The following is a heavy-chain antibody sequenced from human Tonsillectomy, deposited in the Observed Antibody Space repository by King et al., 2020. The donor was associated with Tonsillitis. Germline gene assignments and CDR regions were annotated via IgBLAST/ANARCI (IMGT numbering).Heavy chain of an antibody. V-gene: IGHV3-73*02. D-gene: IGHD5-18*01. Sequence: VQLVESGGGLVQPGGSLRLSCAGSGFTFSGSSMHWVRQPSGKGLEWVGRIKSKANNYATAYAASVRGSFTNSRDDSKNTEYLQMNNLKTEDTAVYYCTSYTAMLKGDDYWGQGTLVTVSS. CDR2: IKSKANNYAT. J-gene: IGHJ4*02. CDR1: GFTFSGSS. CDR3: TSYTAMLKGDDY.